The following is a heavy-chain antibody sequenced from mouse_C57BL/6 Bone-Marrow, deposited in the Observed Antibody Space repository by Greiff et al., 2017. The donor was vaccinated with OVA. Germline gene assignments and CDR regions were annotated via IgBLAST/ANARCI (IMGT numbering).Heavy chain of an antibody. CDR3: ARHKLDY. J-gene: IGHJ2*01. CDR2: ISNGGGST. Sequence: DVKLVESGGGLVQPGGSLKLSCAASGFTFSDYYMYWVRQTPEKRLEWVAYISNGGGSTYYPDTVKGRFTISRDNAKNTLYLQMSRLKSEDTAMYYCARHKLDYWGQGTTLTVSS. D-gene: IGHD4-1*01. V-gene: IGHV5-12*01. CDR1: GFTFSDYY.